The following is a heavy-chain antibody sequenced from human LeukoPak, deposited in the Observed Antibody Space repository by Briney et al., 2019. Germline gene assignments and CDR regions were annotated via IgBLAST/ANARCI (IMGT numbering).Heavy chain of an antibody. V-gene: IGHV3-53*01. D-gene: IGHD6-19*01. Sequence: GGSLRLSCAASGFTVSSNYMSWVRQAPGKGLEWVSVMYSGGSTYYADSVKGRFTIARDNSKNTLYLQMNSLRAEDTAVYYCASSSVAATYYYYYYMDVWGKGTTVTISS. J-gene: IGHJ6*03. CDR1: GFTVSSNY. CDR3: ASSSVAATYYYYYYMDV. CDR2: MYSGGST.